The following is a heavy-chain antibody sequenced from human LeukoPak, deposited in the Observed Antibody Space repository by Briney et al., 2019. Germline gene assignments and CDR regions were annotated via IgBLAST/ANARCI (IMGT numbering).Heavy chain of an antibody. V-gene: IGHV3-23*01. CDR3: AKDLVRSITMLDRTPPPSFGY. Sequence: SGGSLRLSCAASQFTFTIYAMGWVRQAPGKGLEWVSIISVSGVSTYYADSVKGRFTISRDNSKNTLYLQMNSLRAEDTAVYYCAKDLVRSITMLDRTPPPSFGYWGQGTLVTVSS. CDR1: QFTFTIYA. J-gene: IGHJ4*02. CDR2: ISVSGVST. D-gene: IGHD3-10*02.